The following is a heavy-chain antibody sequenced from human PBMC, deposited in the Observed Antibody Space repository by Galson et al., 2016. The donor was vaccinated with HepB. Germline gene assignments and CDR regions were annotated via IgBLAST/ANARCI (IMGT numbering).Heavy chain of an antibody. J-gene: IGHJ4*01. CDR2: IKQDGSER. CDR3: ARAGVTLIRDGGYGH. Sequence: SLRLSCAASGFTFSTYYMMWVRQAPGKGLEWVAIIKQDGSERYYVYSVKGRFTISRDNARNSLYLQMNDLRAEDTAVYFCARAGVTLIRDGGYGHWGHGALVTVSS. V-gene: IGHV3-7*01. D-gene: IGHD2-15*01. CDR1: GFTFSTYY.